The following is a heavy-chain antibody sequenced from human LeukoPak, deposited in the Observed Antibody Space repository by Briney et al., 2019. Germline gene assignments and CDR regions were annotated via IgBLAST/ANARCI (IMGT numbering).Heavy chain of an antibody. V-gene: IGHV6-1*01. D-gene: IGHD6-13*01. CDR3: ARGSSSNSWYFDC. J-gene: IGHJ4*02. CDR1: GDSVSSNSAT. CDR2: TYYRSKWYN. Sequence: SQTLSLTCAISGDSVSSNSATWTWIRQSSSRGLEWLGRTYYRSKWYNDYAVSVKSRITINPDTSKNQFSLQLNSVTPEDTAVYYCARGSSSNSWYFDCWGQGTLVTVSS.